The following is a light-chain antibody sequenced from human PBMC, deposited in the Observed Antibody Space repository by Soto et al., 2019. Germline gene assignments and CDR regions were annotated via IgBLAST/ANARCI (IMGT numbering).Light chain of an antibody. V-gene: IGKV1-5*01. CDR3: QKYNSAPWT. Sequence: IQITQSPSSLSASVGDRVTITCRASQSISNWLAWYQQKPGKVPRLLIFDASSLESGVPSTFSGSGSGTDFTLTISSLQPEDVATYYCQKYNSAPWTFGQGTKVDIK. CDR2: DAS. CDR1: QSISNW. J-gene: IGKJ1*01.